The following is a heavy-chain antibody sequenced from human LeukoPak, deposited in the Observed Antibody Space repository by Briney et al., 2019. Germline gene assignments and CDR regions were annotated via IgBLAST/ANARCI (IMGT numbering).Heavy chain of an antibody. Sequence: KSSETLSLTCTVSGGSISSSRYYWGWIRQPPGKGLEWIGSIYYSGTTYYNPSLKSRVTISVDTSKIHFSLKLSSVTAADTAVYYCARRWSYGSGRPHNWFDPWGQGTLVTVSS. CDR2: IYYSGTT. J-gene: IGHJ5*02. CDR1: GGSISSSRYY. V-gene: IGHV4-39*07. D-gene: IGHD3-10*01. CDR3: ARRWSYGSGRPHNWFDP.